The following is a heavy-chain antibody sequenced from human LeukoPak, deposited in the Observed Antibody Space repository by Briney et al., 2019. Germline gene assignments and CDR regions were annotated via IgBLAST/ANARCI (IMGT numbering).Heavy chain of an antibody. D-gene: IGHD6-13*01. Sequence: GVSLRLSCAASGFTFSSYAMSWVRQAPGKGLEWVSAISGSGGSTYYADSVKGRFTISRDNSKNTLYLQMNSLRAEDTAVYYCAKGDIAAAGTGTYFDYWGQRTLVTVSS. CDR3: AKGDIAAAGTGTYFDY. CDR1: GFTFSSYA. V-gene: IGHV3-23*01. J-gene: IGHJ4*02. CDR2: ISGSGGST.